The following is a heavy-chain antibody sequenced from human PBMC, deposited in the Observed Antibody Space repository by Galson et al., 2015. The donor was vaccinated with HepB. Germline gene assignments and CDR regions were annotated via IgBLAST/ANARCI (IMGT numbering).Heavy chain of an antibody. J-gene: IGHJ5*01. CDR2: IKPNSGES. D-gene: IGHD3-10*01. CDR1: GYIFTGYY. CDR3: ARGYYTLNWFDS. Sequence: SVKVSCKASGYIFTGYYIHWLRQAPGQTFEWVGRIKPNSGESKFAQRFQGRVTMTRDTSVSTAYMEVTSLRSDDTAIYYRARGYYTLNWFDSWGQGTLVTVSS. V-gene: IGHV1-2*06.